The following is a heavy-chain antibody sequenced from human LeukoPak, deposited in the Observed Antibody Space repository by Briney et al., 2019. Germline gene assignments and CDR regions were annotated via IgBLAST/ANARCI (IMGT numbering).Heavy chain of an antibody. J-gene: IGHJ4*02. Sequence: PSETLSLTCTVSGGSISSSSYYWGWIRQPPGKGLEWIGSIYYSGSTYYNPSLKSRVTISVDTSKNQFSLKLSSVTAADTAVYHCASSRIVLMVYATAFDYWGQGTLVTVSS. CDR2: IYYSGST. V-gene: IGHV4-39*01. CDR3: ASSRIVLMVYATAFDY. D-gene: IGHD2-8*01. CDR1: GGSISSSSYY.